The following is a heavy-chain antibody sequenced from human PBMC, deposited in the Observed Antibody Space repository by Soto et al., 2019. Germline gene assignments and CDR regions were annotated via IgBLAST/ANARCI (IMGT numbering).Heavy chain of an antibody. D-gene: IGHD5-12*01. CDR3: AILRGRDGYLSDY. CDR1: GYSFANFW. CDR2: IYPGDSDT. V-gene: IGHV5-51*01. J-gene: IGHJ4*02. Sequence: GESLKISCKGSGYSFANFWIGWVRQIPGKGLEWMGIIYPGDSDTTYSPSFQGQVTISADMSITTAYLQLSSLTASDTAMYYCAILRGRDGYLSDYWGQGTLVSAS.